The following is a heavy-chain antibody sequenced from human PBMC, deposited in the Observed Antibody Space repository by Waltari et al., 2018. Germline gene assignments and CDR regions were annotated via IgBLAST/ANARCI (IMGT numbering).Heavy chain of an antibody. J-gene: IGHJ4*02. CDR3: ARGRSSGIDY. CDR1: GGSISSSSYY. D-gene: IGHD3-22*01. V-gene: IGHV4-39*01. Sequence: QLQLQESGPGLVKPSETLSLTCTVSGGSISSSSYYWGWIRQPPGKGLEWIGSIYYSGSTYYNPSLKSRVTISVDTSKNQFSLKLSSVTAADMAVYYCARGRSSGIDYWGQGTLVTVSS. CDR2: IYYSGST.